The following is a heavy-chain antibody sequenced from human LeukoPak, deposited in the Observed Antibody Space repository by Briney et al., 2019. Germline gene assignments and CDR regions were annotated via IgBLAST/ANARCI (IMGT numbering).Heavy chain of an antibody. CDR2: TNSDGSST. V-gene: IGHV3-74*01. D-gene: IGHD5-18*01. CDR3: ASDTVHTAVGIDH. Sequence: PGGSLRLSCAASGFTFSRHWMHWVRQAPGKGLVWVSRTNSDGSSTDYADSVKGRFTISRDNAENTLYLQMNSLRAEDTAVYYCASDTVHTAVGIDHWGQGTLVTVSS. J-gene: IGHJ4*02. CDR1: GFTFSRHW.